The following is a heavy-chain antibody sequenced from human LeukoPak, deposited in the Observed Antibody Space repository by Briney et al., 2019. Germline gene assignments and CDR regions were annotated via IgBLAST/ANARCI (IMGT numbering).Heavy chain of an antibody. CDR3: AKQKSYWYFDL. CDR1: GFTFSSYG. CDR2: ISGSGGST. V-gene: IGHV3-23*01. Sequence: GGSLRLSCAASGFTFSSYGMSWVRQAPGKGLERVSAISGSGGSTYYADSVKGRFTLSRDNSKNTLYLQMNSLRAEDTAIYYCAKQKSYWYFDLWGRGTLVTVSS. J-gene: IGHJ2*01.